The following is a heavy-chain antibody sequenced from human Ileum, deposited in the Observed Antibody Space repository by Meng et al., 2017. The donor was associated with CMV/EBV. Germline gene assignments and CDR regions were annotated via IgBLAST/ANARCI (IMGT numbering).Heavy chain of an antibody. V-gene: IGHV4-30-4*01. D-gene: IGHD1-1*01. CDR2: IYYSGST. CDR3: ASGSPQLGYV. CDR1: GGSISSGDYY. Sequence: QGRRRRSAPGLVKPSQPLSPTCPVSGGSISSGDYYWSWIRQPPGKGLEWIGYIYYSGSTYYNPSLKSRVTISADTSKNQFSLKLNSVTAADTAVYYCASGSPQLGYVWGQGTLVTVSS. J-gene: IGHJ4*02.